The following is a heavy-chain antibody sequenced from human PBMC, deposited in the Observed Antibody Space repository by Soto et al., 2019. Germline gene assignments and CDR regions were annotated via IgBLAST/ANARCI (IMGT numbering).Heavy chain of an antibody. D-gene: IGHD4-4*01. CDR1: GYTFTGYY. CDR3: ARAGLHGDYFDY. Sequence: ASVKVSCKASGYTFTGYYMHWVRQAPGQGLEWMGWINPNSGGTNYAQKFQGWVTMTRDTSISTAFMELSRLRSDDTAVYYCARAGLHGDYFDYWGQGTLVTVSS. V-gene: IGHV1-2*04. CDR2: INPNSGGT. J-gene: IGHJ4*02.